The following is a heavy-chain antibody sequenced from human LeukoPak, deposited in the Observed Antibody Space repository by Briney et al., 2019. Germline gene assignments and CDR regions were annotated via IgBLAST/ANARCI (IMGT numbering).Heavy chain of an antibody. Sequence: GESLKISCKGSGYSFTSYWIGWVRQMPGKNLEWMGIIYPGDSDTRYSPSFQGQVTISAEKSISTAYLQWSSLKASDTAMYYCARSTGIAAAGTGIDYWGQGTLVTVSS. J-gene: IGHJ4*02. D-gene: IGHD6-13*01. CDR3: ARSTGIAAAGTGIDY. V-gene: IGHV5-51*01. CDR2: IYPGDSDT. CDR1: GYSFTSYW.